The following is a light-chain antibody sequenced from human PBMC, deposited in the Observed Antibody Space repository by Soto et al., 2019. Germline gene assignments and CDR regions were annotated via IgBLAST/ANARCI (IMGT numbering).Light chain of an antibody. V-gene: IGKV1-6*01. CDR3: LQDYNYPLT. CDR1: QGIGND. CDR2: TTS. J-gene: IGKJ4*02. Sequence: AIQMTQSPSSLSASVGDRVTITCRASQGIGNDLGWYQQKPGKAPKLLIYTTSTLQSGVPSRFSGSGSGTISSLQPEDFATYYCLQDYNYPLTLGGGTKVDIK.